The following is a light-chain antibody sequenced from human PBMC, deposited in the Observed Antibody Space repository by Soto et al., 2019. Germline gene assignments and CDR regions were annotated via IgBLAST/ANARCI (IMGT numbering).Light chain of an antibody. CDR3: QQYGRSPGLFT. CDR1: QSVSSSF. V-gene: IGKV3-20*01. J-gene: IGKJ3*01. Sequence: EIVLTQSPGTLSMSPGERATLSCRASQSVSSSFLAWYQQKPGQPPRLLIYGASSRATAIADRFSGSGSGTDFTITISILEPDYFAVYYCQQYGRSPGLFTFGHGTKVDLK. CDR2: GAS.